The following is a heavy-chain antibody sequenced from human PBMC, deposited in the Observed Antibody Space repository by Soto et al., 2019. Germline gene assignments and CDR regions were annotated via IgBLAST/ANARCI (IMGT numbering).Heavy chain of an antibody. CDR1: GYTLTELS. J-gene: IGHJ3*02. CDR2: FDPEDGET. Sequence: ASVKVSCKVSGYTLTELSMHWVRQAPGKGLEWMGGFDPEDGETIYAQKFQGRVTMTTDTSTSTAYMELRSLRSDDTAVYYCARDEYQLLSQTYDAFDIWGQGTMVTVSS. V-gene: IGHV1-24*01. D-gene: IGHD2-2*01. CDR3: ARDEYQLLSQTYDAFDI.